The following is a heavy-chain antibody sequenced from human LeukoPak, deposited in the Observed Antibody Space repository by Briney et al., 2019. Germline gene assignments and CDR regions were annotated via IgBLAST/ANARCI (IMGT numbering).Heavy chain of an antibody. V-gene: IGHV4-59*01. CDR1: GGSISSYY. Sequence: SETLSLTCTVSGGSISSYYWSWIRQPPGKGLEWIGYIYYSGSTNYNPSLKSRVTISVDTSKNQFSLKLSSVTAADTAVFYCARGAHYYDSSRFDYWGQGTLVTVSS. J-gene: IGHJ4*02. CDR3: ARGAHYYDSSRFDY. D-gene: IGHD3-22*01. CDR2: IYYSGST.